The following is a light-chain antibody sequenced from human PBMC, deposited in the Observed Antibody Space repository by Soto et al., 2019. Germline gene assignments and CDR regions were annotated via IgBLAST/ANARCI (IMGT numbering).Light chain of an antibody. V-gene: IGKV1-5*03. CDR1: QSISNL. CDR3: QHYNSYST. J-gene: IGKJ2*01. Sequence: DIQMTPSPSTLSASVGDRITSTCRASQSISNLLAWYQQKPGKAPTLLIYKASTLESGVPSRFSGSGSGTEFTLSSSGLQPDDFETYYYQHYNSYSTFGQGTKLEMK. CDR2: KAS.